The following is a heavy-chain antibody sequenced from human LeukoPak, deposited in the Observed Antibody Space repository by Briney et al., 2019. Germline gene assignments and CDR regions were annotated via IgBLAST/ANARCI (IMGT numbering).Heavy chain of an antibody. CDR3: AREVVGAYFDY. V-gene: IGHV1-46*01. D-gene: IGHD1-26*01. CDR2: INPSGGST. CDR1: GYTFTSYC. J-gene: IGHJ4*02. Sequence: GASVKVSCKASGYTFTSYCMHWVRQAPGQGLEWMGIINPSGGSTSYAQKFQGRVTMTRDTSTSTVYMELSSLRSEDTAVYYCAREVVGAYFDYWGQGTLVTVSS.